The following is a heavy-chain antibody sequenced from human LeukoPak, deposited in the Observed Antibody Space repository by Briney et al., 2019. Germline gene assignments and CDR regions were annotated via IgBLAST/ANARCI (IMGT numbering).Heavy chain of an antibody. CDR2: IKQDGSEK. Sequence: GGSLRLSCAASGFTFSSYWMSWVRQAPGKGLEWVANIKQDGSEKYYVDSVKGRFTISRDNAKNSLYLQMNSLRAEDTAVYYCARDQGRGKHYFDYWGQGTLVTVSS. CDR1: GFTFSSYW. V-gene: IGHV3-7*01. J-gene: IGHJ4*02. D-gene: IGHD4-23*01. CDR3: ARDQGRGKHYFDY.